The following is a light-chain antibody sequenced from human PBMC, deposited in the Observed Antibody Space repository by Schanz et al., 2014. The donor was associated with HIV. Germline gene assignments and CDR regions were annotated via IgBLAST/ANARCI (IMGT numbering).Light chain of an antibody. CDR2: DVT. CDR3: CSYAGSYTFVV. V-gene: IGLV2-23*02. J-gene: IGLJ2*01. Sequence: QSALTQPASVSGSPGQSITISCTGTSSDVGSYNLVSWYQQHPGKAPKLMIYDVTKRPSGVPDRFSGSKTGETASLTISGLQAEDEAEYYCCSYAGSYTFVVFGGGTKLTVL. CDR1: SSDVGSYNL.